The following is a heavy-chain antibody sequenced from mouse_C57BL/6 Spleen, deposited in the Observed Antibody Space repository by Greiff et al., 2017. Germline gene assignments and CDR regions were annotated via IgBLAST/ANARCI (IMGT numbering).Heavy chain of an antibody. Sequence: QVQLQQPGAELVMPGASVKLSCKASGYTFTSYWMHWVKPRPGQGLEWIGEIDPSDSYTNYNQKFKGKSTLTVDNSSSTAYMQLSSLTSEDSAVYYCARGGLLPPWFAYWGQGTLVTVSA. CDR1: GYTFTSYW. V-gene: IGHV1-69*01. CDR2: IDPSDSYT. D-gene: IGHD2-3*01. J-gene: IGHJ3*01. CDR3: ARGGLLPPWFAY.